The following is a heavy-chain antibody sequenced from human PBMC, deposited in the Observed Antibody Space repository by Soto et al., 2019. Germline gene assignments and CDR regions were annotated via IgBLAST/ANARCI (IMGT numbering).Heavy chain of an antibody. CDR1: GYTFTSYA. J-gene: IGHJ4*02. D-gene: IGHD1-20*01. CDR3: ARDVGYNWNLIDY. V-gene: IGHV1-3*01. Sequence: QVQLVQSGAEVKKPGASVKVSCTASGYTFTSYAIHWGRQAPGQRLEWMGWVNAGNGNTKYSQKLQGRVTITRDTSASTAYMELSSLRSEDTAVYYCARDVGYNWNLIDYWGQGTLVTVSS. CDR2: VNAGNGNT.